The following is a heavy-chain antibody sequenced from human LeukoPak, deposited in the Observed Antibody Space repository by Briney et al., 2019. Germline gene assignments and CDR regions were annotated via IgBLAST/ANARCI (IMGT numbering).Heavy chain of an antibody. CDR2: IIPIFGTA. V-gene: IGHV1-69*13. J-gene: IGHJ6*03. D-gene: IGHD3-22*01. Sequence: SVKVSCKTSGYTFTSYGLSWVRQAPGQGLEWMGGIIPIFGTANYAQKFQGRVTITADESTSTAYMELSSLRSEDTAVYYCARGVPAYYYDSSGTPGDYYMDAWGKGTTVTISS. CDR1: GYTFTSYG. CDR3: ARGVPAYYYDSSGTPGDYYMDA.